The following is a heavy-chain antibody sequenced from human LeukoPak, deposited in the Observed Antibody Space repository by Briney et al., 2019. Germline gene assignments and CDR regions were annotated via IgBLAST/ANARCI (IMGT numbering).Heavy chain of an antibody. V-gene: IGHV4-38-2*01. D-gene: IGHD2-8*01. J-gene: IGHJ4*02. CDR2: IYHTGSA. CDR1: GYSFTSGHY. CDR3: ARYCTIYTCILRGFGY. Sequence: PSETLSLTCSVSGYSFTSGHYWGWIRQPPGKGLEWIANIYHTGSAHYNPSLKSRVTISVDTSKNQFSLKLSSVTAADTAVYYCARYCTIYTCILRGFGYWGQGALVTVSS.